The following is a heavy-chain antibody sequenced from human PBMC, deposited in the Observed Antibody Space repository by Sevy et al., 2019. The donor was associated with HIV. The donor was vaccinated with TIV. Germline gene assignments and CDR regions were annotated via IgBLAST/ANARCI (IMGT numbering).Heavy chain of an antibody. V-gene: IGHV6-1*01. CDR3: VRDRRDIVATIYYFDY. CDR2: TYYRSKWYN. Sequence: SQTLSLTCAISGDSVSSNSAAWNWIRQSPSRGLEWLGRTYYRSKWYNDYAVSVKSRITINPDTSKHQFTQQLNSVTPEDTAVYYCVRDRRDIVATIYYFDYWGQGTLVTVSS. J-gene: IGHJ4*02. D-gene: IGHD5-12*01. CDR1: GDSVSSNSAA.